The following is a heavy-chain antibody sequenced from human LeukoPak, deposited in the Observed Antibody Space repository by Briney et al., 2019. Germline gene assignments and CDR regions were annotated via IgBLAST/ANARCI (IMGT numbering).Heavy chain of an antibody. CDR3: ARDPPYSNFDY. CDR1: EFTFSSYS. Sequence: GGSLRLSCAASEFTFSSYSMNWVRQAPGKGLEWVANIKQDGSEKYYVDSVKGRFTISRDNAKNSLYLQMNSLRAEDTAVYYCARDPPYSNFDYWGQGTLVTVSS. J-gene: IGHJ4*02. D-gene: IGHD2-15*01. V-gene: IGHV3-7*01. CDR2: IKQDGSEK.